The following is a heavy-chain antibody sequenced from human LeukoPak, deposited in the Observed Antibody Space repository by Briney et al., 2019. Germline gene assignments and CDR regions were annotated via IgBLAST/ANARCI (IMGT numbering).Heavy chain of an antibody. CDR2: IYTSGST. CDR1: GGSISSGSYY. Sequence: ASETLSLTCTVSGGSISSGSYYWSWIRQPAGKGLKWIGRIYTSGSTNYNPSLKSRVTISVDTSKNQFSLKLSSVTAADTAVYYCARDEQWLAHDAFDIWGQGTMVTVSS. CDR3: ARDEQWLAHDAFDI. D-gene: IGHD6-19*01. J-gene: IGHJ3*02. V-gene: IGHV4-61*02.